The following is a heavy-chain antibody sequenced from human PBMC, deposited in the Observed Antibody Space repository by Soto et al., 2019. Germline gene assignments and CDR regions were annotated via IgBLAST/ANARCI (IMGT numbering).Heavy chain of an antibody. Sequence: PSETLSLTCTVFGGSISTYFCNWIRQPAGKGLEWIGRIDNSGSTNYNPDLKSRITMSADKSRNQFYLKLNSVTVADTAVYYCARGVQDFWRGPFYYWGQGALVTVSS. V-gene: IGHV4-4*07. CDR2: IDNSGST. D-gene: IGHD3-3*01. CDR1: GGSISTYF. CDR3: ARGVQDFWRGPFYY. J-gene: IGHJ4*02.